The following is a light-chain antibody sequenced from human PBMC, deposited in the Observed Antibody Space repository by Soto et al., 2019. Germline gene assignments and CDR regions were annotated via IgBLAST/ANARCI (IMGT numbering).Light chain of an antibody. V-gene: IGKV3-15*01. CDR3: QQYNNWPPT. CDR2: GAS. CDR1: QSVSSN. J-gene: IGKJ4*01. Sequence: EIVMTQSPATLSVSPGERVTLSCRASQSVSSNLAWYQQKPGQAPRLLIHGASTRATGIPARFRGSGSGTEFTLTISSLQSEDYAVYYCQQYNNWPPTFGGGTKVEIK.